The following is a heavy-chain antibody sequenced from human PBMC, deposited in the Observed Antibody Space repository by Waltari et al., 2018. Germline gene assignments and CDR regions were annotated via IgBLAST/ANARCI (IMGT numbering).Heavy chain of an antibody. CDR1: GYTFTDYY. Sequence: EVQLVQSGAEVKKPGATVKISCKASGYTFTDYYMHWVQQAPGKGLGWMGRGDREDGETIYAEKVQGRVTMTRDTSTSTVYMELSSLRSEDTAVYYCARGPAIVVVVAANLGYGMDVWGQGTTVTVSS. V-gene: IGHV1-69-2*01. CDR3: ARGPAIVVVVAANLGYGMDV. D-gene: IGHD2-15*01. J-gene: IGHJ6*02. CDR2: GDREDGET.